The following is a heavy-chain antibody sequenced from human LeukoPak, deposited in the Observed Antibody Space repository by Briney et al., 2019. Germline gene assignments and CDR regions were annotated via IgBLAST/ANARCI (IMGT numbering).Heavy chain of an antibody. CDR1: GGSISSYY. CDR2: IYYSGST. V-gene: IGHV4-59*08. CDR3: ARWNYYDSSGYYYHFDY. Sequence: SETLSLTCTVSGGSISSYYWSWIRQPPGKGLEWIGYIYYSGSTNYNPSLKSRVTISVDTSKNQFSLKLSSVTAADTAVYYCARWNYYDSSGYYYHFDYWGQGTLVTVSS. D-gene: IGHD3-22*01. J-gene: IGHJ4*02.